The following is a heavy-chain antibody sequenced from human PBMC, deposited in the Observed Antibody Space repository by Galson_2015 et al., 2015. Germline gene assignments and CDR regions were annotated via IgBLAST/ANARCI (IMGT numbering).Heavy chain of an antibody. D-gene: IGHD3-16*01. CDR1: GFTFSSYD. V-gene: IGHV3-48*03. CDR2: ISSSGSTI. J-gene: IGHJ4*01. Sequence: SLRLSCAASGFTFSSYDMNWVRQAPGKGLEWVSYISSSGSTIYYADSVKGRFTISRDNSKNTLYPQMNRLRAEDTAVYYCARALDDSIGLYGMDVWGSLPGHYCGDGTLVTVSS. CDR3: ARALDDSIGLYGMDVWGSLPGHY.